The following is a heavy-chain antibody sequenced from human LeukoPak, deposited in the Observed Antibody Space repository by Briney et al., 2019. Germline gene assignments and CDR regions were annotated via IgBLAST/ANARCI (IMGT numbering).Heavy chain of an antibody. Sequence: SETLSLTCAVYGGSFSGYYWSWIRQSPGKGLEWIGEINHSGSTSYNPSLKSRVTISVDTSKNQFSLKLNSVTAADTAMYYCARLFHPALSGNYPFDYWGQGTLVTVSS. D-gene: IGHD1-26*01. J-gene: IGHJ4*02. CDR2: INHSGST. CDR3: ARLFHPALSGNYPFDY. CDR1: GGSFSGYY. V-gene: IGHV4-34*01.